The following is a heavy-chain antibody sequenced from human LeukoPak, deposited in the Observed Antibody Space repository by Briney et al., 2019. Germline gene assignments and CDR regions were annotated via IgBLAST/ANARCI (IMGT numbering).Heavy chain of an antibody. J-gene: IGHJ5*02. V-gene: IGHV4-30-4*01. CDR2: INHSGST. CDR3: ARGRNSYGYHRWFDP. D-gene: IGHD5-18*01. Sequence: SETLSLTCTVSGGSISSGDYYWSWIRQPPGKGLEWIGEINHSGSTNYNPSLKSRVTISVDTSKNQFSLKLSSVTAADTAVYYCARGRNSYGYHRWFDPWGQGTLVTVSS. CDR1: GGSISSGDYY.